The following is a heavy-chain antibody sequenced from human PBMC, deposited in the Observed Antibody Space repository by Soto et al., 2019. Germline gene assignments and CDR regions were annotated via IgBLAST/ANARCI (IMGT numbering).Heavy chain of an antibody. D-gene: IGHD2-15*01. CDR3: ARCSSSLQYCDYYGMDV. CDR1: GFTFHSFS. Sequence: QVQLVESGGGVVQPGRSLRLSCEASGFTFHSFSMHWVRQAPGKGLEWVAVISFDGSNKDYADSVKGRFTISRDNSKNTLDLQMDSLRPEDTAVYYFARCSSSLQYCDYYGMDVWGQVTTVAVSS. J-gene: IGHJ6*02. CDR2: ISFDGSNK. V-gene: IGHV3-30*04.